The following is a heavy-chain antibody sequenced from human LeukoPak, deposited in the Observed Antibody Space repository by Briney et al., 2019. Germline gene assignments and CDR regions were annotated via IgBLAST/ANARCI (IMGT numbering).Heavy chain of an antibody. CDR1: GGSTRSYY. CDR2: IYNDEKT. D-gene: IGHD3-10*01. CDR3: ASVESGYGSLYFDH. Sequence: MRSEILSFTCTGSGGSTRSYYWSWIRLPAGKGLEWIGLIYNDEKTNYNPSLRSRLTMSVDTSKNQSSLKVRTVTAADTAVYFCASVESGYGSLYFDHWGQGTPVTVSS. V-gene: IGHV4-4*07. J-gene: IGHJ4*02.